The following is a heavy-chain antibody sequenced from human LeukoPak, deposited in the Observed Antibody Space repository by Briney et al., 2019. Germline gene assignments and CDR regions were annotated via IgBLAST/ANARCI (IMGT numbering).Heavy chain of an antibody. V-gene: IGHV4-4*07. J-gene: IGHJ3*02. CDR1: GGSISNYY. CDR3: ARFRDYKEAFDM. CDR2: IYISGSTSGST. D-gene: IGHD3-10*01. Sequence: PSETLSFTCTVSGGSISNYYWSWIRQPAGKGLEWIGRIYISGSTSGSTDYNPSLKSRVTMSVDTSRNQFSLKVNSVTAADMAVYYCARFRDYKEAFDMWGQGTMVTVSS.